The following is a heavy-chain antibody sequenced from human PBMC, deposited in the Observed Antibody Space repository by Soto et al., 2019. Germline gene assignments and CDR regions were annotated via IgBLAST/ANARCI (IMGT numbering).Heavy chain of an antibody. Sequence: GALRLSCTASGVNLRNYWMHWVRQAPGKGLVWVSRINSGGSNIKYADSVKGRFTISRDNAKNSLYLQMNSLRAEDTAVYYCARARPYYYDSSGPPGYFDYWGQGTLVTVSS. D-gene: IGHD3-22*01. J-gene: IGHJ4*02. V-gene: IGHV3-74*03. CDR2: INSGGSNI. CDR3: ARARPYYYDSSGPPGYFDY. CDR1: GVNLRNYW.